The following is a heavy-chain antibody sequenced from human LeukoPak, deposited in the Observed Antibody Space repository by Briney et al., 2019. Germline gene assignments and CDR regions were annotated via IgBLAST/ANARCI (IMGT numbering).Heavy chain of an antibody. V-gene: IGHV1-46*01. CDR2: INPSGGST. Sequence: ASVKVSCKESGYTFTSYYMQWVRQAPGQGLEWMGIINPSGGSTSYAQKFQGRVTMTRDTSTRTVYMELSSLRSENTAVYCCARDSPYYYDSSGYYGAILYWGQGTLVSVSS. D-gene: IGHD3-22*01. J-gene: IGHJ4*02. CDR1: GYTFTSYY. CDR3: ARDSPYYYDSSGYYGAILY.